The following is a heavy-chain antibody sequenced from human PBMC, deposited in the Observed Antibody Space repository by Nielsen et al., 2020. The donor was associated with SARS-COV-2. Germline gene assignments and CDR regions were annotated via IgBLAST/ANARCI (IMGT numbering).Heavy chain of an antibody. CDR3: ARQRSMITLGGITGGAFDI. CDR2: LYPTGST. CDR1: GDSIRSAYY. D-gene: IGHD3-16*01. Sequence: SETLSLTCSVSGDSIRSAYYWGCIRQPPGKGLEWIGNLYPTGSTHYSPSLQSRVTISLDTSKNQLSLNLTSVTAADTAVYYCARQRSMITLGGITGGAFDIWGQGTIVTVAS. V-gene: IGHV4-38-2*01. J-gene: IGHJ3*02.